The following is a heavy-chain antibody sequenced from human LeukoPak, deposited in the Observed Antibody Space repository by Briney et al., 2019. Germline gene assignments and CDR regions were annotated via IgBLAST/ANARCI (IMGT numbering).Heavy chain of an antibody. Sequence: GGSLRLSCAASGFTFSRYWMSWVRQAPGKGLEWVANIKEDGSEKYYVDSVKGRFTISRDSAKNSLYLQMNGLRAEDTAVYYCARDPLEGLDVWGKGATVTVSS. D-gene: IGHD1-1*01. CDR1: GFTFSRYW. J-gene: IGHJ6*04. CDR3: ARDPLEGLDV. V-gene: IGHV3-7*03. CDR2: IKEDGSEK.